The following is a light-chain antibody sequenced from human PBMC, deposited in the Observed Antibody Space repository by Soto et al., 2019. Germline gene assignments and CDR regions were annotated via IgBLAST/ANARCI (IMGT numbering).Light chain of an antibody. CDR2: DVS. CDR3: SSYTSTTSYV. V-gene: IGLV2-14*03. J-gene: IGLJ1*01. CDR1: DSDVGNYNY. Sequence: QLVLTQPASVSGSPGQSITISCTGTDSDVGNYNYVSWYQQHPGKAPKLMIYDVSDRPSGVSNRFSGSKSGNTASLTISGLQAEDEADYYCSSYTSTTSYVFGTGTKLTVL.